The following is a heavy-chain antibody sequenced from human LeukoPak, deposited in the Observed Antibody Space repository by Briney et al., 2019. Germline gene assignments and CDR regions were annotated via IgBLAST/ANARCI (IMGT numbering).Heavy chain of an antibody. Sequence: PSETLSLTCTVSGGSMTYYYWTWIRQPPGKGLEWIGYIYYSGNTKYNPSLKSRVTISVDTSKNQFSLMLGSVTAADTAVFYCARQRGGYVDYWGQGTLVTVSS. J-gene: IGHJ4*02. CDR2: IYYSGNT. CDR1: GGSMTYYY. V-gene: IGHV4-59*08. CDR3: ARQRGGYVDY. D-gene: IGHD2-15*01.